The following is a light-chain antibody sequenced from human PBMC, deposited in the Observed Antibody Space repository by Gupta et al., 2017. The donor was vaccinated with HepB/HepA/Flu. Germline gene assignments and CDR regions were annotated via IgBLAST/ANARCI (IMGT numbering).Light chain of an antibody. CDR3: RQSLQTPYT. V-gene: IGKV2-28*01. Sequence: DMVMTQSPLSMPVTPGEPASIYCRSSQSLLHSNGYNYLDWYLQKPGQSPQLLIYLGSNRASGVPDRFSGSGSGTDFTLKISRVEAEDVGVYYCRQSLQTPYTFGQGTKLEIK. CDR2: LGS. CDR1: QSLLHSNGYNY. J-gene: IGKJ2*01.